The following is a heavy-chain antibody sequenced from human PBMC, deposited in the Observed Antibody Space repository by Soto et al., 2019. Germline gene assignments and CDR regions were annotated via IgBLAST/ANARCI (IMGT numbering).Heavy chain of an antibody. CDR2: INHSGST. Sequence: QVQLQQWGAGLLKPSETLSLTCAVYVGSFSGYYWSWIRQPPGKGLEWIGEINHSGSTNYNPSLKRQLTISVDTSKNQFSLKLSSVTAADTAVYYCARVIGRRNLARKKPTYYYYYGMDVWGQGTTVTVSS. J-gene: IGHJ6*02. CDR3: ARVIGRRNLARKKPTYYYYYGMDV. D-gene: IGHD1-26*01. CDR1: VGSFSGYY. V-gene: IGHV4-34*01.